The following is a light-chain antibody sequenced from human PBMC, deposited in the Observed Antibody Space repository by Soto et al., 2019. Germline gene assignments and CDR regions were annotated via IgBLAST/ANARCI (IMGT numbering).Light chain of an antibody. CDR1: QSVSSSY. J-gene: IGKJ5*01. CDR2: GAS. CDR3: QHFRA. Sequence: VLTHSAGALSCSPGERATLSCRASQSVSSSYVAWYQQKRGQAPRLLMYGASSRATGIPDRFSGSGSGTDFTLTISRLEPEDFVLYYCQHFRAFGQRTRLEIK. V-gene: IGKV3-20*01.